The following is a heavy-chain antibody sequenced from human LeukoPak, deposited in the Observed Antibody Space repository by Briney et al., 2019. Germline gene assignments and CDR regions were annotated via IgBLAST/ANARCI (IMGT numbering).Heavy chain of an antibody. Sequence: SVKVSCKASGFTFTSSAVQWVRQARGQRLEWIGWIVVGSGNTNYAQKFQERVTITRDMSTSTAYMELSSLRSEDTAVYYCAADIAWELRRPDYWGQGTLVTVSS. CDR2: IVVGSGNT. CDR3: AADIAWELRRPDY. V-gene: IGHV1-58*01. CDR1: GFTFTSSA. J-gene: IGHJ4*02. D-gene: IGHD1-26*01.